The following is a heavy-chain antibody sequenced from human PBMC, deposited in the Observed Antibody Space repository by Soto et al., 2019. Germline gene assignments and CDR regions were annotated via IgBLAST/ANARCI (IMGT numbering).Heavy chain of an antibody. J-gene: IGHJ4*02. CDR1: GYTFTSYG. Sequence: QVQLVQSGSEVKKPAASVKVSYKASGYTFTSYGISWARQAPGQGLEWMGWISAYNGNTNYAQKLQGRVIMTTDTATSTAYKEPMSMRSDDPAVYYCARWRGSGYPDDYWGQGTLVTVSS. D-gene: IGHD3-3*01. CDR2: ISAYNGNT. CDR3: ARWRGSGYPDDY. V-gene: IGHV1-18*01.